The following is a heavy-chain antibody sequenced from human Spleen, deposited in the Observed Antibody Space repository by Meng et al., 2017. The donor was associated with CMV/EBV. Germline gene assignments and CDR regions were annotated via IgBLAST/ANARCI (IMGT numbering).Heavy chain of an antibody. CDR3: ARGLLVYYDFWSGYKSPNWFDP. V-gene: IGHV4-34*01. CDR2: INHSGST. Sequence: NWWRWVRQPPGKGLEWIGEINHSGSTNYNPSLKSRVTISVDTSKNQFSLKLSSVTAADTAVYYCARGLLVYYDFWSGYKSPNWFDPWGQGTLVTVSS. J-gene: IGHJ5*02. D-gene: IGHD3-3*01. CDR1: NW.